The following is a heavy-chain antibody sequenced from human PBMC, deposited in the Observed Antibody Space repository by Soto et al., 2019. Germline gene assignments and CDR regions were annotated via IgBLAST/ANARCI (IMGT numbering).Heavy chain of an antibody. D-gene: IGHD2-15*01. J-gene: IGHJ4*02. CDR2: IFSNDEK. CDR1: GFSLSNARMG. V-gene: IGHV2-26*01. Sequence: SGPTLVNPTETLTLTCTVSGFSLSNARMGVSWIRQPPGKALEWLAHIFSNDEKSYSTSLKSRLTISKDTSKSQVVLTMTNMDPVETAKYYCERVVVAATHLDYWGQGTLVTVSS. CDR3: ERVVVAATHLDY.